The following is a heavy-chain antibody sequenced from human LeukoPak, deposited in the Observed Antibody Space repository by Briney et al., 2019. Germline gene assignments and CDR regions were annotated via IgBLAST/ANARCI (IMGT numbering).Heavy chain of an antibody. CDR2: IRSKANSYAT. CDR1: GFTFSGSA. Sequence: GGSLRLSCAASGFTFSGSAMHWVRQASGKGLEWVGRIRSKANSYATAYAASVKGRFTISRDDSKNTAYLQMNSLKTEDTAVYYCTRLIYYGSGSYYNARNHGFDPWGQGTLVTVSS. CDR3: TRLIYYGSGSYYNARNHGFDP. V-gene: IGHV3-73*01. J-gene: IGHJ5*02. D-gene: IGHD3-10*01.